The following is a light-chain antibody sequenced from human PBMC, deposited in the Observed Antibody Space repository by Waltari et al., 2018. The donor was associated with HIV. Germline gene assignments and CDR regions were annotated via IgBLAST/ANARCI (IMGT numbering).Light chain of an antibody. J-gene: IGKJ1*01. CDR3: QQSYSSPRP. CDR2: GAS. Sequence: DVQMTQAPSSLSASDEHRVAITCRPSQSISRYLTGYQQKPGKAPNRLVSGASSLPSGLAIRFSGSGSGTDFTRTISSMQPEDFATYYCQQSYSSPRPFSQGTKVEIK. V-gene: IGKV1-39*01. CDR1: QSISRY.